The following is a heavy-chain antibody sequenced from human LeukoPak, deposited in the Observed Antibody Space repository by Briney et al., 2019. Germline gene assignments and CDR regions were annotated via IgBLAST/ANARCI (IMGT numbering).Heavy chain of an antibody. CDR2: INPNCGGT. D-gene: IGHD2-21*01. CDR3: ARADRLHGGPSLIGP. J-gene: IGHJ5*02. Sequence: ASVKVSCKTSGYSFTDYYMLWVRQAPGQGLEWMGWINPNCGGTSFAQKFQGRVTMTRDTSISTVYMEVRWLTSDDTAIYYCARADRLHGGPSLIGPWGQGTLVTVSS. V-gene: IGHV1-2*02. CDR1: GYSFTDYY.